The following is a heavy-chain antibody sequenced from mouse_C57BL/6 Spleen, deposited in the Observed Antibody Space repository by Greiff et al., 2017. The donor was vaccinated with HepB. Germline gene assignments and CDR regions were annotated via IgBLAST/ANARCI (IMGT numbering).Heavy chain of an antibody. CDR3: ARGSIYFDY. CDR1: GYAFSSSW. CDR2: IYPGDGDT. D-gene: IGHD1-1*01. V-gene: IGHV1-82*01. J-gene: IGHJ2*01. Sequence: VKLMESGPELVKPGASVKISCKASGYAFSSSWMNWVKQRPGKGLEWIGRIYPGDGDTNYNGKFKGKATLTADKSSSTAYMQLSSLTSEDSAVYFCARGSIYFDYWGQGTTLTVSS.